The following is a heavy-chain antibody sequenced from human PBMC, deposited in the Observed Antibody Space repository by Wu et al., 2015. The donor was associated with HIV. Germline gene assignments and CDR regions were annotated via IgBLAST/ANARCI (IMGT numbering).Heavy chain of an antibody. J-gene: IGHJ6*02. D-gene: IGHD5-12*01. CDR1: GDGFTSYA. V-gene: IGHV1-69*05. CDR3: ARNTDSVATSLYSLGV. CDR2: INPLFGTT. Sequence: QVQLVQFGAEVKKPGSSVKVTCKAPGDGFTSYAVSWVRHAPGQGLEWMGGINPLFGTTKHAQRFQDRVTFTTDESKSTVYMELSSLTSEDTAVYYCARNTDSVATSLYSLGVWGQGTTVTVSS.